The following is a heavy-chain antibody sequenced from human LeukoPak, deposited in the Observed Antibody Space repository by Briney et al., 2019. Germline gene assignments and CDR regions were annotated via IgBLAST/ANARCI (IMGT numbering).Heavy chain of an antibody. CDR1: GFSFSTYD. D-gene: IGHD2/OR15-2a*01. Sequence: GGSLRLSCVTSGFSFSTYDMSWVRQAPGKGLDWVSGITANTRGSITYYADSVKGRFTISRDSSKDTLYLQMNSLRAEDTAVYFCARGGYFSFDYWGQGTLVTVSS. CDR2: ITANTRGSIT. CDR3: ARGGYFSFDY. V-gene: IGHV3-23*01. J-gene: IGHJ4*02.